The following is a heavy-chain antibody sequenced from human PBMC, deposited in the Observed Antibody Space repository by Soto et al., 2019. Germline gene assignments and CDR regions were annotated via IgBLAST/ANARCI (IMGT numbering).Heavy chain of an antibody. CDR1: GFTFSSYG. Sequence: GGSLRLSCAASGFTFSSYGMYWVRQAPGKGLEWVAVISYDGSNKYYADSVKGRFTISRDNSKNTLYLQMNSLRAEDTAVYYCAKYPGALLYAFDIWGQGTMVTVSS. D-gene: IGHD3-10*01. CDR3: AKYPGALLYAFDI. V-gene: IGHV3-30*18. J-gene: IGHJ3*02. CDR2: ISYDGSNK.